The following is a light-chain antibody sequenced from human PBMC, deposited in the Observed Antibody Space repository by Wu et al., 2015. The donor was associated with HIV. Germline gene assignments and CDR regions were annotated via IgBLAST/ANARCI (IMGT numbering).Light chain of an antibody. CDR3: QHRFNWPLI. CDR2: DAS. J-gene: IGKJ5*01. CDR1: ENIANN. V-gene: IGKV3-11*01. Sequence: IVLTQSPATLSLSPGERATLSCRTSENIANNLAWYQQKSGQAPRLLMYDASDRATGISARFSGSGSGTDFTLTISSLEPEDFAIYYCQHRFNWPLIFGQGTRLEI.